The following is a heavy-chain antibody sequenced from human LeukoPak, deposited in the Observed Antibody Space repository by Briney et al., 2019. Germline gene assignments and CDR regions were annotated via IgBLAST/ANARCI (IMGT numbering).Heavy chain of an antibody. CDR1: GFTFSDHA. D-gene: IGHD4-17*01. Sequence: GGSLRLSCAASGFTFSDHAMSRVRQAPGKGLEWVSAISGSGGSTYYADSVKGRFTISRDNSKNTLYLQMNSLRAEDTAVYYCAKDRDGDYLFDYWGQGTLVTVSS. V-gene: IGHV3-23*01. CDR2: ISGSGGST. J-gene: IGHJ4*02. CDR3: AKDRDGDYLFDY.